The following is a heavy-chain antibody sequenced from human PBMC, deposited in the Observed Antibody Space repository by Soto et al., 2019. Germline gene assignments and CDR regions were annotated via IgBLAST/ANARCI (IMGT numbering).Heavy chain of an antibody. Sequence: QVQLVESGGGLVKPGGSLRLSCAASGFSFSDYYMTWIRQAPGKGLEWISYISSSSSYTNYADSVKGRFTISRDNAKNSLYLQMNSLRAEDTAVYYCARVIAAAGNYFDYWGQGTLVTVSP. J-gene: IGHJ4*02. CDR3: ARVIAAAGNYFDY. D-gene: IGHD6-13*01. V-gene: IGHV3-11*05. CDR1: GFSFSDYY. CDR2: ISSSSSYT.